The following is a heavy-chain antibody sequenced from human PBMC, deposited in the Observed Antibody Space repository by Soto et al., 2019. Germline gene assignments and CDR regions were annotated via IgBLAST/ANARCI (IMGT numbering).Heavy chain of an antibody. CDR1: GYPFTSYY. V-gene: IGHV1-46*01. Sequence: ASVKVSCKASGYPFTSYYLHWVRQAPGQGPEWMGRINVSDGSTRYAQNFQGRVTMTRDTSTTTVYMELSPLRSDDTAVYYCAREAAVAGTAFDHWGQGTLVTVSS. D-gene: IGHD6-19*01. CDR3: AREAAVAGTAFDH. J-gene: IGHJ5*02. CDR2: INVSDGST.